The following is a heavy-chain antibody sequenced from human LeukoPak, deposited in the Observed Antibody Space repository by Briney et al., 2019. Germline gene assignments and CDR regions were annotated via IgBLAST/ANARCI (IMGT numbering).Heavy chain of an antibody. CDR1: GFTFSSYS. J-gene: IGHJ6*03. Sequence: PGGSLRLSCAASGFTFSSYSMNWVRQAPGKGLEWVSSISSSSSYIYYADSAKGRFTISRDNAKNSLYLQMNSLRAEDTAVYYCARLYSGSYLYYYYMDVWGKGTTVTISS. V-gene: IGHV3-21*01. CDR2: ISSSSSYI. CDR3: ARLYSGSYLYYYYMDV. D-gene: IGHD1-26*01.